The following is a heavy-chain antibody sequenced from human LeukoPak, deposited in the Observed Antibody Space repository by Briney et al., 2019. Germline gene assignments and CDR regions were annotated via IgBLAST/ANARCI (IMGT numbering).Heavy chain of an antibody. CDR1: GFTFSNYG. Sequence: PGGSLRLSCAASGFTFSNYGMSWVRQAPGKGLEWVSSISGSGDSTYYADSVKGRFTISRDNSKNTLYLQMNSLRAEDTAVYYCAKTAGIAAAADFDYWGQGTLVTVPS. V-gene: IGHV3-23*01. CDR2: ISGSGDST. CDR3: AKTAGIAAAADFDY. J-gene: IGHJ4*02. D-gene: IGHD6-13*01.